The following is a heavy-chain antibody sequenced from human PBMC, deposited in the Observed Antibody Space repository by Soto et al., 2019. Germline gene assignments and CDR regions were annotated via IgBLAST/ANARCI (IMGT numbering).Heavy chain of an antibody. V-gene: IGHV3-23*01. CDR2: ISGSGGST. Sequence: EVQLLESGGGLVQPGGSLRLSCAASGFTFSSYAMSWVRQAPGKGLEWVSAISGSGGSTYYADSVKGRFTISRDNSKNTQYLQMNTLRAEDTAVYYCAKAYDYGDYVRWFDPWGQGTLVTVSS. CDR3: AKAYDYGDYVRWFDP. CDR1: GFTFSSYA. D-gene: IGHD4-17*01. J-gene: IGHJ5*02.